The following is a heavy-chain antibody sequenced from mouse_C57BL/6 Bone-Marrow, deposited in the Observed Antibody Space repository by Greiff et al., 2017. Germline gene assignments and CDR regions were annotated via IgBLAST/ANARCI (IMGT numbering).Heavy chain of an antibody. V-gene: IGHV5-4*01. CDR2: ISDGGSYT. Sequence: EVQLVESGGGLVKPGGSLKLSCAASGFTFSSYAMSWVRQTPEKRLEWVATISDGGSYTYYPDNVKGRFTISRDNAKNNLYLQMSHLKSEDTAMYYCARDRVFYYAMDYWGQGTSVTVSS. CDR3: ARDRVFYYAMDY. CDR1: GFTFSSYA. J-gene: IGHJ4*01.